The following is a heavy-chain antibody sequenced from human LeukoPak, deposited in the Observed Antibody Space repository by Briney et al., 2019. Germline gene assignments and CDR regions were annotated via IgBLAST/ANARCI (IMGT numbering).Heavy chain of an antibody. Sequence: GGSLRLSCAASGFTFSSYAMHWVRQAPGKGLEWVAVISYDGSNKYYADSVKGRFTISRDNSKNTLYLQMNSLRAEDTAVYYCARDQRVRGYYTGMRVHYWGQGTLVTVSS. V-gene: IGHV3-30*04. CDR1: GFTFSSYA. J-gene: IGHJ4*02. CDR2: ISYDGSNK. CDR3: ARDQRVRGYYTGMRVHY. D-gene: IGHD3-3*01.